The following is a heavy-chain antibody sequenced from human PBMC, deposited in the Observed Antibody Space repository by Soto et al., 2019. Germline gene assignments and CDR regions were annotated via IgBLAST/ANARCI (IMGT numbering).Heavy chain of an antibody. CDR3: ARERDFWSGCQLCYYYGMDV. D-gene: IGHD3-3*01. CDR2: IIPTFGTA. CDR1: GGVFSSYA. J-gene: IGHJ6*02. V-gene: IGHV1-69*01. Sequence: QVQLVQSGAEVKKPGSSVKVSCRASGGVFSSYAISWVRQAPGQGIEWMGGIIPTFGTANYAQKFQGRVTITADDSTSTAYMDLSSLRSEDTAVYYCARERDFWSGCQLCYYYGMDVWGQGTTVTVAS.